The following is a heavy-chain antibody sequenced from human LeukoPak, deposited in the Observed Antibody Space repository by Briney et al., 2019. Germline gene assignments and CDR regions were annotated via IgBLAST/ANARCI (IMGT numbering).Heavy chain of an antibody. V-gene: IGHV3-66*01. CDR1: GFTVSSNY. D-gene: IGHD6-19*01. J-gene: IGHJ4*02. Sequence: TGGSLRLSCAASGFTVSSNYMSWVRQAPGKGLEWVSVIYSGGSTYYADSVKGRFTISRDNSKNTLYLQMSSLRAEDTAVYYCASEAYSSGPFDYWGQGTLVTVSS. CDR2: IYSGGST. CDR3: ASEAYSSGPFDY.